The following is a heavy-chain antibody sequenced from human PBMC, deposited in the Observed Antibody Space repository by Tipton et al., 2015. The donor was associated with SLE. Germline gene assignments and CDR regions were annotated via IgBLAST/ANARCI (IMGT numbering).Heavy chain of an antibody. CDR2: ISAYNGNA. CDR1: GYTFTDYD. J-gene: IGHJ3*02. D-gene: IGHD1-26*01. Sequence: QLVQSGAEVKKPGASVKVSCKASGYTFTDYDISWVRQAPGQGLEWMGWISAYNGNANYVQTLRGRVTMTTDTSTTTAYMELRSLRSDDTAIYYCGRDGKEDAFDIWGQGTMVTVSS. V-gene: IGHV1-18*04. CDR3: GRDGKEDAFDI.